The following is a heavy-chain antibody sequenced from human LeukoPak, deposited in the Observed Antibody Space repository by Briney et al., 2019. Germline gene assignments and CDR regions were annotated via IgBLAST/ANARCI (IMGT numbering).Heavy chain of an antibody. Sequence: SETPSLTCAVYGGSFSGYYWSWIRQPPGKGLEWIGEINHSGSTNYNPSLKSRVTISVDTSKNLFSLKLSSVTAADTAVYYCARGGGYYGSGSPKNWFDPWGQGTLVTVSS. CDR2: INHSGST. V-gene: IGHV4-34*01. CDR3: ARGGGYYGSGSPKNWFDP. CDR1: GGSFSGYY. J-gene: IGHJ5*02. D-gene: IGHD3-10*01.